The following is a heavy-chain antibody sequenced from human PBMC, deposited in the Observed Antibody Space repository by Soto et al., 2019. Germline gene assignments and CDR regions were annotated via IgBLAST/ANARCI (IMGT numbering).Heavy chain of an antibody. V-gene: IGHV6-1*01. Sequence: SQTLSLTCAISGDSVSSDSAAWNWIRQSPSRGLEWLGRTYYRSKWYNDYAVSVKSRITINPDTSKNQFSLQPNSVTPEDTAVYYCARDLRIAAAGNWFDPWGQGTLVTVSS. CDR1: GDSVSSDSAA. CDR3: ARDLRIAAAGNWFDP. D-gene: IGHD6-13*01. CDR2: TYYRSKWYN. J-gene: IGHJ5*02.